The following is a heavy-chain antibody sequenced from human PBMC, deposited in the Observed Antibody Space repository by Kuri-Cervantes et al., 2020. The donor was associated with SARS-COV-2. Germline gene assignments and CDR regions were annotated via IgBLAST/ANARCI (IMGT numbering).Heavy chain of an antibody. Sequence: LRLSCTVSGGSISSGDYYWSWIRQPPGKGLEWIGYIYYSGSTYYNPSLKSRVTISVDTSKNQLSLKLSFATAADTAVYYCARRESSRAFDYWGQGTLVTVSS. V-gene: IGHV4-30-4*08. D-gene: IGHD6-6*01. CDR1: GGSISSGDYY. J-gene: IGHJ4*02. CDR2: IYYSGST. CDR3: ARRESSRAFDY.